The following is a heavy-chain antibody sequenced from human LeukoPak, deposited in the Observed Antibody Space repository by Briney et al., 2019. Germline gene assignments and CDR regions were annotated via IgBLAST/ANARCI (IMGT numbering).Heavy chain of an antibody. V-gene: IGHV3-21*01. CDR3: ARPRRYGDSAATPDAFDI. J-gene: IGHJ3*02. Sequence: PGGSLRLSCAASGFTFSSYSMNWVRQAPGKGLEWVSSISSSSSYIYYADSVKGRFTISRDNAKNSLYLQMNSLRAEDTAVYYCARPRRYGDSAATPDAFDIWGQGTMVTVSS. CDR1: GFTFSSYS. D-gene: IGHD4-17*01. CDR2: ISSSSSYI.